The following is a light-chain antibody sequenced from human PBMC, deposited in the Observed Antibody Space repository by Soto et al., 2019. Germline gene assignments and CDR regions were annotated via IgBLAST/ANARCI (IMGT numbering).Light chain of an antibody. Sequence: DIQMTQSPSSLSASVGDRVTITCRASQSISSYLNWYQQKPGKAPKLLIYAASSLQSGVPSRFSGSGSGTDFNLTISSLQPEDFATYYCQQSYSTPISWTFGQGTKVEIK. CDR3: QQSYSTPISWT. J-gene: IGKJ1*01. V-gene: IGKV1-39*01. CDR2: AAS. CDR1: QSISSY.